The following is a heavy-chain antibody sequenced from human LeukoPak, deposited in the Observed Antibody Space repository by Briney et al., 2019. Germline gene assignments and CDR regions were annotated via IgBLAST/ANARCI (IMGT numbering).Heavy chain of an antibody. Sequence: ASVKVSCKASGGTFSIYAISWVRQAPGQGLEWMGRIIPILGIANYAQKFQGRLTITADKSTNTAYMELSGLRSEDTAVYYCARRYYDIGGMDVWGQGTTVTVSS. J-gene: IGHJ6*02. V-gene: IGHV1-69*04. CDR3: ARRYYDIGGMDV. D-gene: IGHD3-22*01. CDR1: GGTFSIYA. CDR2: IIPILGIA.